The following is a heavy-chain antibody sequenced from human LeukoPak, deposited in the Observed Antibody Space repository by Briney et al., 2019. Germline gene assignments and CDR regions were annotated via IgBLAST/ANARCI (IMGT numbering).Heavy chain of an antibody. Sequence: SETLSLTCTVSGYSISSGYYWGWIRQPPGKGLEWIGSIYHSGSTYYNPSLKSRVTISVDTSKNQFSLELSSVTAADTAVYYCARVISWSWFDPWGQGTLSPSPQ. V-gene: IGHV4-38-2*02. J-gene: IGHJ5*02. CDR3: ARVISWSWFDP. CDR2: IYHSGST. CDR1: GYSISSGYY. D-gene: IGHD3-3*01.